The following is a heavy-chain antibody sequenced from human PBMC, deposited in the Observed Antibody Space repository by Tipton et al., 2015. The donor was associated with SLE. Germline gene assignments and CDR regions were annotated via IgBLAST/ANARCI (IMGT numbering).Heavy chain of an antibody. CDR2: ISYDGSNK. D-gene: IGHD3-16*01. J-gene: IGHJ6*03. Sequence: SLRLSCTASGFTFGDYAMSWFRQAPGKGLEWVAVISYDGSNKYYADSVKGRFTISRDNSKNTLYLQMNSLRAEDTAVYYCARAGGDGRWYYYYMDVWGKGATVTVSS. CDR1: GFTFGDYA. CDR3: ARAGGDGRWYYYYMDV. V-gene: IGHV3-30*04.